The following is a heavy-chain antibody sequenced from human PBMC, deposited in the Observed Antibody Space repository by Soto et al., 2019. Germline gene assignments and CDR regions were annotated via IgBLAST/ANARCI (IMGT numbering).Heavy chain of an antibody. V-gene: IGHV1-3*05. Sequence: QVQLVQSGAEEKKPGASVKVSCKASGYTFTSYAMHWVRQAPGQRLEWMGWINAGNGNTKYSQKFQGRVTITRDTSASTAYMELSSLRSEDTAVYYCARVSPYYYGMDVWGQGTTVTVSS. J-gene: IGHJ6*02. CDR2: INAGNGNT. CDR1: GYTFTSYA. CDR3: ARVSPYYYGMDV.